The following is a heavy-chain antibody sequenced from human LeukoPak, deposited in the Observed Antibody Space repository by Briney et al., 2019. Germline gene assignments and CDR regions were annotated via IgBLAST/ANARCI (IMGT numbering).Heavy chain of an antibody. CDR1: GGSFSGYY. J-gene: IGHJ5*02. CDR2: INHSGST. D-gene: IGHD2-8*01. CDR3: ARGEYCTNGVCYKELRWFDP. Sequence: SETLSLTCAVYGGSFSGYYWSWIRQPPGKGLEWIGEINHSGSTNYNPSLKSRVTISVDTSKNQFSLKLSSVTAADTAVYYCARGEYCTNGVCYKELRWFDPWGQGTLVTVSS. V-gene: IGHV4-34*01.